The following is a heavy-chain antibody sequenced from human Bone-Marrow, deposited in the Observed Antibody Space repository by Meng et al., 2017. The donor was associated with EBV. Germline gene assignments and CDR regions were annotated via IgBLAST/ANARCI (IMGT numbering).Heavy chain of an antibody. J-gene: IGHJ4*02. CDR2: LIPMVGAP. D-gene: IGHD3-10*01. CDR3: ASESGRGFTPDY. CDR1: AATFRSDA. Sequence: QVQLLQSGVGVGQPGSWVKVSCTTSAATFRSDAVSWVRQAPGQGLEWMGGLIPMVGAPHYAQKFQGRVTIIADESTSTHSMELNSLRSEDTAMYYCASESGRGFTPDYWGQGTLVTVSS. V-gene: IGHV1-69*01.